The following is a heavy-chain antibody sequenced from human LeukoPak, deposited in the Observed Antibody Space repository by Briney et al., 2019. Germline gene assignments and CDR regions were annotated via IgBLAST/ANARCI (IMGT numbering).Heavy chain of an antibody. V-gene: IGHV4-39*07. D-gene: IGHD4-11*01. CDR3: ARAEINDYNRY. J-gene: IGHJ4*02. CDR2: INYSGRT. Sequence: SETLSLTCTVSGGSISSSSYYWGWIRQPPGKGLEWIGSINYSGRTYDNPSPKSRVTISIDTSKNQIFLKLRSTTAADTAHYYCARAEINDYNRYWGQGILVIVSS. CDR1: GGSISSSSYY.